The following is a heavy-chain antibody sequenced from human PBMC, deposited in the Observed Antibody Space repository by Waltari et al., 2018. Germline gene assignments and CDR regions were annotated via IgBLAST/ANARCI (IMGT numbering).Heavy chain of an antibody. D-gene: IGHD2-2*01. J-gene: IGHJ4*02. CDR2: IIPLLDIS. CDR3: ARESRSTAGIDY. CDR1: GDTFRGYA. V-gene: IGHV1-69*09. Sequence: QVQLVQSAAEVKKPGSSVKVSCKASGDTFRGYAITWVRQAPGQGLEWMGRIIPLLDISNYAQKFRGRITITADRSTSTAYLELNRLRSEDTAVYYCARESRSTAGIDYWGQGAQVTVSS.